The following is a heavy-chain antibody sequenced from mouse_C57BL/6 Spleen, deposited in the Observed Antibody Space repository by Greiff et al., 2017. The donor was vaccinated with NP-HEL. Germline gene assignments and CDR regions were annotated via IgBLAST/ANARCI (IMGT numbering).Heavy chain of an antibody. CDR3: ARYMLDGYSYFDY. J-gene: IGHJ2*01. D-gene: IGHD2-3*01. CDR2: INPNNGGT. Sequence: EVQLQQSGPELVKPGASVKISCKASGYTFTDYYMNWVKQSHGKSLEWIGDINPNNGGTSYNQKFKGKATLTVDKSSSTAYMELRSLTSEDSAVYYCARYMLDGYSYFDYWGQGTTLTVSS. V-gene: IGHV1-26*01. CDR1: GYTFTDYY.